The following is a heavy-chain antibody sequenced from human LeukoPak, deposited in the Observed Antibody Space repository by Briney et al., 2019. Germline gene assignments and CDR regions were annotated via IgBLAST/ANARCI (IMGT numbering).Heavy chain of an antibody. D-gene: IGHD6-19*01. Sequence: LAGRSLRLSRAASGFTFSSYAMHWVRQAPGKGLEWVAVISYDGSNKYYADSVKGRFTISRDNSKNTLYLQMNSLRAEDTAVYYCARVPGYSSGWADYWGQGTLVTVSS. CDR1: GFTFSSYA. J-gene: IGHJ4*02. V-gene: IGHV3-30-3*01. CDR2: ISYDGSNK. CDR3: ARVPGYSSGWADY.